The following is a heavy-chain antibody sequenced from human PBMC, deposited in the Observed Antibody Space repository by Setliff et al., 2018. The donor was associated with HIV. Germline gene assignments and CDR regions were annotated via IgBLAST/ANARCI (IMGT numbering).Heavy chain of an antibody. V-gene: IGHV4-39*01. D-gene: IGHD6-19*01. J-gene: IGHJ4*02. Sequence: PSETLSLTCTVSGGAFNTSSSYWGWIRQPPGKGLEYIGGIFYSGSAYYNPSLKSRVTISVDTSKNQFSLKLSSVTAADTAVYYCARHDGGGWYVRVLATSFDYWGQGTLVTVSS. CDR1: GGAFNTSSSY. CDR3: ARHDGGGWYVRVLATSFDY. CDR2: IFYSGSA.